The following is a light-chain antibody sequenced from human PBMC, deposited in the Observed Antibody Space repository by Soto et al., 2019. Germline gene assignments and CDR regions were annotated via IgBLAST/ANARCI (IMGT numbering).Light chain of an antibody. J-gene: IGKJ5*01. Sequence: ENVLSQSPATPALSPGEKATLSCRASQSVSSYLAWYQQKPGQAPRLLIYDASNRATGIPDRFSGSGSGTDFTLTISRLEPEDFAVYYCQQRSDWPPTFGQGTRLEIK. CDR3: QQRSDWPPT. CDR1: QSVSSY. CDR2: DAS. V-gene: IGKV3-11*01.